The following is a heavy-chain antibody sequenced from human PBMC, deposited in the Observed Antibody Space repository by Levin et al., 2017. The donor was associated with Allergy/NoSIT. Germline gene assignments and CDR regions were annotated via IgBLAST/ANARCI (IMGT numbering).Heavy chain of an antibody. Sequence: SGPTLVKPTQTLTLTCTFSGFSLSTSGVGVGWIRQPPGKAPELLALIYWDDDKRYNPSLKSRVTISKDTSGNHAVLLMTNMDPVDTATYFCAHRRGGRGGDTTRWDSGYFDSWGQGTLVTVSS. CDR1: GFSLSTSGVG. CDR3: AHRRGGRGGDTTRWDSGYFDS. V-gene: IGHV2-5*02. D-gene: IGHD1-26*01. J-gene: IGHJ4*02. CDR2: IYWDDDK.